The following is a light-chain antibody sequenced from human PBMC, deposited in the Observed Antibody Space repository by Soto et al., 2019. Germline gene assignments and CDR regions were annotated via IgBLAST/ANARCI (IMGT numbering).Light chain of an antibody. V-gene: IGKV1-5*03. CDR2: KAS. Sequence: DIQMTQSPSTLSASVGVRVTITCRASQSISSWLAWYQQKPGKAPKLLIYKASSLESGVPSRFSGSVSGTEVTLTISSLQPDDFATYDCQHYNSYPYTFGQGTKLEIK. CDR3: QHYNSYPYT. CDR1: QSISSW. J-gene: IGKJ2*01.